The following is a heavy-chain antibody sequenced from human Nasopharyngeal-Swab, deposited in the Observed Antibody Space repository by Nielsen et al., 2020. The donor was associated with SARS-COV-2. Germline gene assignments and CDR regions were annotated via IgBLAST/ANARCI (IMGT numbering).Heavy chain of an antibody. CDR3: AKENGDSNYYYGMDV. V-gene: IGHV3-23*01. CDR2: ISGSGGST. Sequence: GGSLRLSCAASGFTFSSYAMSWVRQAPGKGLEWVSAISGSGGSTYYADFVKGRFTISRDNSKNTLYLQMNSLRAEDTAVYYCAKENGDSNYYYGMDVWGQGTTVTVSS. J-gene: IGHJ6*02. CDR1: GFTFSSYA. D-gene: IGHD4-17*01.